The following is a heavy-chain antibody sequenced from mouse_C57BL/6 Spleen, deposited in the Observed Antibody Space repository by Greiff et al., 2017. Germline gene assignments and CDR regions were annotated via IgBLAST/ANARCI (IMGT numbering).Heavy chain of an antibody. CDR3: AKSNHYYAMDY. J-gene: IGHJ4*01. V-gene: IGHV2-4*01. D-gene: IGHD4-1*01. CDR2: IWSGGST. CDR1: GFSLTSYG. Sequence: VQLVESGPGLVQPSQSLSITCTVSGFSLTSYGVHWVRQPPGKGLEWLGVIWSGGSTDNNAAFISRLSISKDNSKSQVFFKMNSLQADDTAIYYCAKSNHYYAMDYWGQGTSVTVSS.